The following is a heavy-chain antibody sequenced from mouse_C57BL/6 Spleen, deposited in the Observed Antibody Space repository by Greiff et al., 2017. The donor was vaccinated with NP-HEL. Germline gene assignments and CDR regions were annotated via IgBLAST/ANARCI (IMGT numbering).Heavy chain of an antibody. Sequence: QVQLQQSGAELVRPGTSVKVSCKASGYAFTNYLIEWVKQRPGQGLEWIGVINPGSGGTNYNEKFKGKATLTADKSSSTAYMQLSSLTSEDSAVYFCARGGYYDWYFDVWGTGTTVTVSS. CDR1: GYAFTNYL. J-gene: IGHJ1*03. CDR2: INPGSGGT. CDR3: ARGGYYDWYFDV. D-gene: IGHD2-3*01. V-gene: IGHV1-54*01.